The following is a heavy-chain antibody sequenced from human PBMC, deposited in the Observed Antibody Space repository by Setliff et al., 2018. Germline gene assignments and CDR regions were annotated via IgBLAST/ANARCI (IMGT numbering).Heavy chain of an antibody. CDR3: ARGPTIVDWFFDL. J-gene: IGHJ2*01. CDR2: IYYSGST. D-gene: IGHD3-22*01. V-gene: IGHV4-30-4*08. CDR1: GGSISSGDYY. Sequence: SETLSLTCTVSGGSISSGDYYWSWIRQPPGKGLEWIGYIYYSGSTYYNPSLKSRVTISVDTSKNQFSLKLSSVTAADTAVYYCARGPTIVDWFFDLWGRGTLVTVSS.